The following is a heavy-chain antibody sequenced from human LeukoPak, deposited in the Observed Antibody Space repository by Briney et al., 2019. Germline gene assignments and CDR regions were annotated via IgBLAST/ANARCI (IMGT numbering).Heavy chain of an antibody. Sequence: PGGSLRLSCAASGFTFSNYWMHWVRQAPGKGPVWVSRINTDGNITTYADSVKGRFSISRDNAKNALYLQMNSLRAEDTAVYYCASGHDYYDSSGYSYWGQGTLVTVSS. V-gene: IGHV3-74*01. CDR2: INTDGNIT. D-gene: IGHD3-22*01. CDR1: GFTFSNYW. J-gene: IGHJ4*02. CDR3: ASGHDYYDSSGYSY.